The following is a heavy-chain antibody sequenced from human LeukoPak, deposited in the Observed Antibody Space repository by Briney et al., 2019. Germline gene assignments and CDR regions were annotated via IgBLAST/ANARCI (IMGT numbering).Heavy chain of an antibody. J-gene: IGHJ4*02. Sequence: PGGSLRLSCAASGFTFSSYAMHWVRQAPGKGLEWVAVISYDGSNKYYADSVKGRFTISRDNSKNTLYLQMNSLKTEDTAVYYCTRLGYDILTGYYTGYWGQGTLVTVSS. V-gene: IGHV3-30*04. CDR3: TRLGYDILTGYYTGY. CDR2: ISYDGSNK. CDR1: GFTFSSYA. D-gene: IGHD3-9*01.